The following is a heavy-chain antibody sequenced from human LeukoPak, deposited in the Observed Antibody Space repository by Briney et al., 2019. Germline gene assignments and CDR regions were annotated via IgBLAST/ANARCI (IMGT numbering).Heavy chain of an antibody. CDR3: AKTQGRRAAGFFDY. D-gene: IGHD6-13*01. CDR2: ISWNSGSI. CDR1: GFTFDDYA. J-gene: IGHJ4*02. Sequence: PGGSLRLSCAASGFTFDDYAMHWVRQAPGKGLEWVLVISWNSGSIGYADSVKGRFTISRDNAKNSLYLQMNSLRAEDTALYYCAKTQGRRAAGFFDYWGQGTLVTVSS. V-gene: IGHV3-9*01.